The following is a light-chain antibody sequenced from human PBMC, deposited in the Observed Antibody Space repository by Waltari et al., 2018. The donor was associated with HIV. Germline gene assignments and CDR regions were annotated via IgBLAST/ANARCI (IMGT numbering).Light chain of an antibody. V-gene: IGLV2-14*01. CDR3: TSYTSSGLSV. CDR2: EVS. CDR1: SREIGGYKY. J-gene: IGLJ1*01. Sequence: QSALTQPASVSGSPGQSITTTCTGTSREIGGYKYVYWYQQYSGKAPKPIIYEVSHLPSWVVNRLSGSKAGNTASLVISGLQTEDEADYFCTSYTSSGLSVFGTGTKVTVL.